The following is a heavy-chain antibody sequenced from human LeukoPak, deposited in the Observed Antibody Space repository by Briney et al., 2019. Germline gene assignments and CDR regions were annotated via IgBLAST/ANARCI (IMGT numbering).Heavy chain of an antibody. CDR2: ISSSSSYI. CDR3: AKANYYDSSGYLTNAFDI. V-gene: IGHV3-21*01. Sequence: GGSLRLSCAASGFTFSSYSMNWVRQAPGKGLEWVSSISSSSSYIYYADSVKGRFTISRDNAKNSLYLQMNSLRAEDTAVYYCAKANYYDSSGYLTNAFDIWGQGTMVTVSS. D-gene: IGHD3-22*01. J-gene: IGHJ3*02. CDR1: GFTFSSYS.